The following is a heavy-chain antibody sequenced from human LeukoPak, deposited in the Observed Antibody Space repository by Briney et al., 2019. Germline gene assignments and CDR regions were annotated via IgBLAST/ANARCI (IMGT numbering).Heavy chain of an antibody. CDR3: ARDSYSGSYTAPLDI. D-gene: IGHD1-26*01. J-gene: IGHJ3*02. CDR2: IYTSGST. Sequence: SETLSLTCTVSGGSISYSNSYWGWIRQPAGKGLEWIGRIYTSGSTNYNPSLKSRVTMSVDTSKNQFSLKLSSVTAADTAVYYCARDSYSGSYTAPLDIWGQGTMVTVSS. V-gene: IGHV4-61*02. CDR1: GGSISYSNSY.